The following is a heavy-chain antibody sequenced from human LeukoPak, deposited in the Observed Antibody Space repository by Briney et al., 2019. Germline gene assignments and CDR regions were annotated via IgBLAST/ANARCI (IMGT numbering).Heavy chain of an antibody. Sequence: SETLSLTCTVSGGSISSSSYYWGWIRQPPGKGLEWIGSIYYSGSTYYNPSLKGRVTISVDTSKNQFSLKLSSVTAADTAVYYCARELVPLESIDYWGQGTLVTVSS. CDR2: IYYSGST. CDR1: GGSISSSSYY. CDR3: ARELVPLESIDY. D-gene: IGHD6-13*01. J-gene: IGHJ4*02. V-gene: IGHV4-39*01.